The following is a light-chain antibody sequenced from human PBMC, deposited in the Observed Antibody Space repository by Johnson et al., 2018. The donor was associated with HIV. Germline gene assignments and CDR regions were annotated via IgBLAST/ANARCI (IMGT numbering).Light chain of an antibody. CDR2: ENN. V-gene: IGLV1-51*02. CDR3: GTWDSSLSAGGV. CDR1: SSNIGNNY. J-gene: IGLJ1*01. Sequence: QSVLSQPPSVSAAPGQKVTISCSGSSSNIGNNYVSWYQQLPGTAPKLLIYENNKLPSGIPDRFSGSKSGTSATLDITGLQTGDEADYYCGTWDSSLSAGGVFGTGTKVTVL.